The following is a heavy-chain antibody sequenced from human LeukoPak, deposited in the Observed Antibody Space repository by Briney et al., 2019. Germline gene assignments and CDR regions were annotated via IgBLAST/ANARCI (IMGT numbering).Heavy chain of an antibody. D-gene: IGHD3-16*02. CDR3: ARYIWGSYPTFEDY. Sequence: SETLSLTCTVSGGSISSYYWSSIPQPPRQGLGWIGYIYYSGSTNYTPSLNSRVTISVDTSTNQFSPKLSSVTAADTAVYYCARYIWGSYPTFEDYWGQGTLVTASS. CDR1: GGSISSYY. V-gene: IGHV4-59*01. CDR2: IYYSGST. J-gene: IGHJ4*02.